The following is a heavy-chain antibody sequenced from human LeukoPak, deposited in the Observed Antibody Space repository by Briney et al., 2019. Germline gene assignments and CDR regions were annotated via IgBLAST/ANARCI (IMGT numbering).Heavy chain of an antibody. D-gene: IGHD3-22*01. CDR2: INPNSGGT. CDR1: GYTFTGYY. CDR3: ARDLSYDSSGYLDY. J-gene: IGHJ4*02. V-gene: IGHV1-2*02. Sequence: ASVKVSCKASGYTFTGYYMHWVRQAPGQGLEWMGWINPNSGGTNYAQKFQSRVTMTRDTSISTAYMELSKLRSDDTAVYYCARDLSYDSSGYLDYWGQGTLVTVSS.